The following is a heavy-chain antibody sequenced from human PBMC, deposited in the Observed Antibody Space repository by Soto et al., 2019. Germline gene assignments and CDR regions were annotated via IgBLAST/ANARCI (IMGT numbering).Heavy chain of an antibody. J-gene: IGHJ4*02. CDR3: ARDLLVDGNY. D-gene: IGHD2-15*01. CDR2: IWDDGSNK. V-gene: IGHV3-33*01. CDR1: GFTFSSYG. Sequence: QVQLVESGGGVVQPGRSLRLSCAASGFTFSSYGMHWVRQAPGKGLEWVAVIWDDGSNKYYADSVKGRFTISRDNSKNTLYLQMNSLRAEDTAVYYCARDLLVDGNYWGQGTLVTVSS.